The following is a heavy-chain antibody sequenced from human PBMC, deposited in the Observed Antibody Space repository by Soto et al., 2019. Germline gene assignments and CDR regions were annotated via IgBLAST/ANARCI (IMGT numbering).Heavy chain of an antibody. D-gene: IGHD6-13*01. Sequence: QAQLVQSGAEVKKPGASVKVSCMASGYTFSGNYLHWVRQAPGQGLEWMGWINPKSGGTGYTQKCQGRVTMTTDTSTCTAYMELSSLRSADTAVLYCARGIAALRLSWFGPWGQGTLVTVSS. V-gene: IGHV1-2*02. CDR3: ARGIAALRLSWFGP. J-gene: IGHJ5*02. CDR1: GYTFSGNY. CDR2: INPKSGGT.